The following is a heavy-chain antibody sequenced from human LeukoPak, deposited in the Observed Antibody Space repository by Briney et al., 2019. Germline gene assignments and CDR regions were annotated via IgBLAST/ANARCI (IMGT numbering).Heavy chain of an antibody. V-gene: IGHV3-21*01. CDR2: ISSSSSYI. J-gene: IGHJ4*02. Sequence: PGGSLRLSCAASGFTFSSYSMNWVRQAPGKGLEWVSSISSSSSYIYYADSVKGRFTISRDNAKNSLYLQMNSLRAEDTAVYYCARVKHDYSNYVPFLDYWGQGTLVTVSS. CDR1: GFTFSSYS. CDR3: ARVKHDYSNYVPFLDY. D-gene: IGHD4-11*01.